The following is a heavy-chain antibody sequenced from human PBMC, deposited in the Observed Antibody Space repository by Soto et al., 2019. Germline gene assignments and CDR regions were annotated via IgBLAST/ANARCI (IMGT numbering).Heavy chain of an antibody. CDR1: GFNVSANY. Sequence: EVQLVESGGGLVQPGGSLRVSCAASGFNVSANYVSWVRQTPGTGLEWVSILYSGGSTHYADSVKGRFLISRDNSKNTVHLQMNGLTTGDTGLYFCARAKGFGDYMDVWGTGTTVIVS. CDR3: ARAKGFGDYMDV. V-gene: IGHV3-66*01. CDR2: LYSGGST. J-gene: IGHJ6*03. D-gene: IGHD3-10*01.